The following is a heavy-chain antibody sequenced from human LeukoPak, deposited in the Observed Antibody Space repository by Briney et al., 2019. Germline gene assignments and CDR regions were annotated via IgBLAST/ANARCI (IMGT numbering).Heavy chain of an antibody. V-gene: IGHV1-8*02. CDR1: GYTFTSYY. D-gene: IGHD3-10*01. CDR2: INPNSGNT. Sequence: GASVKVSCKASGYTFTSYYMHWVRQAPGQGLEWMGWINPNSGNTGYAQKFQGRVTMTRNTSISTAYMELSSLRSEDTAVYYCARGNTMVRGRQPVGYWGQGTLVTVSS. J-gene: IGHJ4*02. CDR3: ARGNTMVRGRQPVGY.